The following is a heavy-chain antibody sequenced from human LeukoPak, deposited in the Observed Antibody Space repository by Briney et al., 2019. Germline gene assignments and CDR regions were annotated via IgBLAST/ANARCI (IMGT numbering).Heavy chain of an antibody. Sequence: PGGSLRLSWAASGFTFSDYYMSWLRQAPGKGVEWVSYISSSGSTIYYADSVKGRFTISRDNANNSLYLQMNSLRAEDTAVYYCARDRIVGATTPFDYWGQGTLVTVSS. D-gene: IGHD1-26*01. CDR3: ARDRIVGATTPFDY. CDR1: GFTFSDYY. J-gene: IGHJ4*02. CDR2: ISSSGSTI. V-gene: IGHV3-11*04.